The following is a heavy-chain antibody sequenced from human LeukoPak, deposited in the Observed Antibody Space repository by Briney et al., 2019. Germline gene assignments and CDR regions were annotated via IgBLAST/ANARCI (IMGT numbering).Heavy chain of an antibody. V-gene: IGHV3-30-3*01. CDR2: TSSDLNVK. CDR3: AREGYYGSGSPPSLYFDY. Sequence: GGSLGLSCAASGFTFRNYVIHWVRQAPGKGLEWVAVTSSDLNVKLYADSVKGRFTISRDNSRSTLYLQMNSLRPEDTAIYYCAREGYYGSGSPPSLYFDYWGQGTLVTASS. J-gene: IGHJ4*02. D-gene: IGHD3-10*01. CDR1: GFTFRNYV.